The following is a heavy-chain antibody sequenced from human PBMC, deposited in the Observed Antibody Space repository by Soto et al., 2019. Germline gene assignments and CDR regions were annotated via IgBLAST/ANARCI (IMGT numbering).Heavy chain of an antibody. Sequence: PGGSLRLSCAASGFTFSGYSMNWVRQAPGKGLEWVSSISSSSSYIYYADSVKGRFTISRDNAKNSLYLQMNSLRAEDTAVYYCARVPTYYYDSSGYATEYYFDYWGQGTLVTVSS. CDR2: ISSSSSYI. V-gene: IGHV3-21*01. D-gene: IGHD3-22*01. CDR1: GFTFSGYS. CDR3: ARVPTYYYDSSGYATEYYFDY. J-gene: IGHJ4*02.